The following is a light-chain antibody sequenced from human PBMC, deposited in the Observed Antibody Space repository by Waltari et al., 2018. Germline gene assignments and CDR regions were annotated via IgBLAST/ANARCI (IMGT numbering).Light chain of an antibody. J-gene: IGKJ1*01. CDR3: QEYNTYFRT. Sequence: DIQMPQSPSTLSASVGDRVTITCRASQSISNWLAWYQQRPGKAPILLIYKASTLQATVPSRFSGSGSGTEFTLTINSLQPDDFATYYCQEYNTYFRTFGQGTKVEVK. CDR2: KAS. CDR1: QSISNW. V-gene: IGKV1-5*03.